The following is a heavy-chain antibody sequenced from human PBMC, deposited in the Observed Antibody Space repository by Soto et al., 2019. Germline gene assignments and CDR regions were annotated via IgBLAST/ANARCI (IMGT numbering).Heavy chain of an antibody. J-gene: IGHJ5*02. CDR1: GGTFSSYT. Sequence: SVKVSCKASGGTFSSYTISWVRQAPGQGLEWMGRIIPILGIANYAQKFQGRVTITADKSTSTAYMELSSLRSEDTAVYYCASCGIVVGDWFDPWGQGTLVTVSS. CDR3: ASCGIVVGDWFDP. D-gene: IGHD2-15*01. CDR2: IIPILGIA. V-gene: IGHV1-69*02.